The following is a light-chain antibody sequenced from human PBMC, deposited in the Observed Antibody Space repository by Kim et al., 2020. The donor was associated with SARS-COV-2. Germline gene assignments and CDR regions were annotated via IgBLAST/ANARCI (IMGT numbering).Light chain of an antibody. CDR1: QTVLYNSNNKNY. J-gene: IGKJ2*03. CDR2: WAS. V-gene: IGKV4-1*01. Sequence: RATLNCKSSQTVLYNSNNKNYLAWYQQKPGQAPKVLIYWASIRESRVSDRFSGSGSETDFTLTISSLQAEDVAVYYCQQYYSTPPSFGQGTKLEI. CDR3: QQYYSTPPS.